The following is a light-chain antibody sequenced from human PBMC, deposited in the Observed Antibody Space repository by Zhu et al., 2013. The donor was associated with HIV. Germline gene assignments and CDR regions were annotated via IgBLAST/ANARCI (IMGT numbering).Light chain of an antibody. CDR1: QSVLTN. V-gene: IGKV3D-15*01. CDR3: QQYGESRT. Sequence: EILMTQSPATLSVSPGERATLSCRASQSVLTNIAWYQQKPGLAPRLLIFGATTRASGIPDRFSGSGSGTDFTLTISRLEPEDFAVYYCQQYGESRTFGQGT. CDR2: GAT. J-gene: IGKJ1*01.